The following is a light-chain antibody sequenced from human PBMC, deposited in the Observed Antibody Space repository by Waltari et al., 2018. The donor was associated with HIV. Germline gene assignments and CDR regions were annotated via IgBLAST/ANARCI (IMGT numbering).Light chain of an antibody. CDR3: SSYTSISTLV. Sequence: QSALTQPASVSGSPGQSITISCTGPSSDVGRYDYVSWYQQHPGNAPKFMIYEVSKRPSGVSNRFSGSKSGNTASLTISGLQAEDEADYYCSSYTSISTLVFGGGTKLTVL. J-gene: IGLJ3*02. V-gene: IGLV2-14*01. CDR1: SSDVGRYDY. CDR2: EVS.